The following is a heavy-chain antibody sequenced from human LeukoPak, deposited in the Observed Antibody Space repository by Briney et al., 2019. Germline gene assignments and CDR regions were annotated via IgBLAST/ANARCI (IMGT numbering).Heavy chain of an antibody. D-gene: IGHD6-19*01. V-gene: IGHV5-51*01. CDR3: ARLPRIAVAGTDWFDP. J-gene: IGHJ5*02. CDR2: IYPGDSDT. Sequence: GESLKISCKGSGYSFTNYWIGWVRQMPGKGLEWMGIIYPGDSDTRHSPSFQGQVTISADKSISTAYLQWSSLKASDTAMYYCARLPRIAVAGTDWFDPWGQGTLVTVSS. CDR1: GYSFTNYW.